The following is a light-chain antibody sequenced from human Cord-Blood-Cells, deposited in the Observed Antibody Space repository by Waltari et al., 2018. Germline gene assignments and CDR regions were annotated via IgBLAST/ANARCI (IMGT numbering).Light chain of an antibody. Sequence: DIVMNQSPDSLAVSLGERATINCKTSQSVLYSSNNKNYLVWYQQKPGQPPKLLIYWASTRESGVPDRFSGSGSGTDFTLTISSLQAEDVAVYYCQQYYSTPRTFGQGTKVEIK. V-gene: IGKV4-1*01. J-gene: IGKJ1*01. CDR1: QSVLYSSNNKNY. CDR3: QQYYSTPRT. CDR2: WAS.